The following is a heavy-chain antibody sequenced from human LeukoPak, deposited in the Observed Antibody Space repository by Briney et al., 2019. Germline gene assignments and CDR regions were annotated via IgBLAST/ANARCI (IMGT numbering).Heavy chain of an antibody. V-gene: IGHV1-69*13. J-gene: IGHJ4*02. CDR1: GGTFSSYA. Sequence: ASVKVSCKASGGTFSSYAISWVRQAPGQGLEWMGGIIPIFTTAKYTQKFQGRVRITADESTSTVYMELSSLTSDDTAVYYCARGAGWLYDWGQGTLVIVSS. CDR3: ARGAGWLYD. CDR2: IIPIFTTA. D-gene: IGHD3-22*01.